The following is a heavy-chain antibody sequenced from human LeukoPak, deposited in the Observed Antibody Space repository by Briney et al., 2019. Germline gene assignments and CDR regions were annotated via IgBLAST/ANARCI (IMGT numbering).Heavy chain of an antibody. D-gene: IGHD1-1*01. Sequence: ASLKVSCKASGYSFNGYYMQLVREAPGQGVGGMGWMNPHSGGKNFAQQVPGGATMHRNTSVSTAYMELSRLRSDDTAMYYCARAPSSTSEATFGYWGRGTLVTVSS. J-gene: IGHJ4*02. CDR3: ARAPSSTSEATFGY. CDR2: MNPHSGGK. CDR1: GYSFNGYY. V-gene: IGHV1-2*02.